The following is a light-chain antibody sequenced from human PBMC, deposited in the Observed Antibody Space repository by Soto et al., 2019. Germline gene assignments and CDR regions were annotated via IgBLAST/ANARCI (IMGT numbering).Light chain of an antibody. CDR1: SSDVGGYNY. J-gene: IGLJ7*01. CDR2: EVS. CDR3: DSYTSSRAYV. V-gene: IGLV2-14*01. Sequence: QSALTQPASVSGSPGQSITISCTGTSSDVGGYNYVSWYQQQSGKAPKLIIHEVSNRPSGGSNRFSGSKSGNTASLTISGLQAEDEADYYCDSYTSSRAYVFGIGTQLTVL.